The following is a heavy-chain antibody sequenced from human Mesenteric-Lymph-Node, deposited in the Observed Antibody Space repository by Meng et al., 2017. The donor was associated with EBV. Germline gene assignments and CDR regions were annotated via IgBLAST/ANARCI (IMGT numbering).Heavy chain of an antibody. CDR2: ITSSSSYI. CDR1: GFPFRSHT. CDR3: ASTDFDY. J-gene: IGHJ4*02. D-gene: IGHD4-17*01. V-gene: IGHV3-21*01. Sequence: AHVQESGGGVALPECSMRLSCAASGFPFRSHTLTWVRQTPGKGLEWVSSITSSSSYIYYADSVKGRFTISRDNAKNSLYLQMNSLRAEDTAIYYCASTDFDYWGQGTLVTVSS.